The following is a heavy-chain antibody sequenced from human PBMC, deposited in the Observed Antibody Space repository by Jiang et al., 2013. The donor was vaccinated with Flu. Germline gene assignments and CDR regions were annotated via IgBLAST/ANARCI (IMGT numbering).Heavy chain of an antibody. CDR3: ARDAETGGYFDY. CDR1: GFPLSSFA. J-gene: IGHJ4*02. V-gene: IGHV3-30*02. CDR2: IQHDGGNR. Sequence: LVESGGGVVQPGGSLRLSCAASGFPLSSFAMHWVRQAPGKGLEWVAFIQHDGGNRYYADSVEGRFTISRDTSKNTLYLQLNALRPEDTAVYYCARDAETGGYFDYWGQGTLVTVSS. D-gene: IGHD3-16*01.